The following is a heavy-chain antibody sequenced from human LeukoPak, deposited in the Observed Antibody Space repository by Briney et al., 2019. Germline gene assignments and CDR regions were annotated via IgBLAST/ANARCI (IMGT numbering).Heavy chain of an antibody. CDR1: GFTFSSYW. J-gene: IGHJ4*02. Sequence: GGSLRLSCAASGFTFSSYWMHWVPQAPGKGLVWVSRINSDGSSITYADSVKGRFTISRDNAKNTLYLQMNSLRVEDTAVYYCARDGRVSGYDFDCWGQGTLVTVSP. CDR2: INSDGSSI. D-gene: IGHD5-12*01. CDR3: ARDGRVSGYDFDC. V-gene: IGHV3-74*03.